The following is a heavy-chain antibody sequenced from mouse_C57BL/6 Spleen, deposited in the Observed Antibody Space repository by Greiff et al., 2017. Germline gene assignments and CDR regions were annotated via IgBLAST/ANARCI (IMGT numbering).Heavy chain of an antibody. J-gene: IGHJ2*01. CDR2: IDPSDSET. Sequence: QVQLQQPGAELVRPGSSVKLSCKASGYTFTSYWMHWVKQRPIQGLEWIGNIDPSDSETNYNQKFKDKATLTVDKSSSTACMQLSSLTSEDSAVFYCARGNINYFDYWGQGTTLTVSS. V-gene: IGHV1-52*01. D-gene: IGHD1-3*01. CDR1: GYTFTSYW. CDR3: ARGNINYFDY.